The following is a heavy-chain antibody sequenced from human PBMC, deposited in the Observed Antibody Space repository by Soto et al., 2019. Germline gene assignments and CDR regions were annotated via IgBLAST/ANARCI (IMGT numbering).Heavy chain of an antibody. CDR2: ISKTGDST. V-gene: IGHV3-23*01. CDR1: GFIFSTYA. J-gene: IGHJ3*02. CDR3: AHPRGYGVFDAVDI. D-gene: IGHD4-17*01. Sequence: GGSLRLSCAASGFIFSTYAMNWVRQAPGKGLEWVSAISKTGDSTYYAESVRGRFTISRDNSINTLYLQMSSLRTEDTAVYYCAHPRGYGVFDAVDIWGQGTLVTV.